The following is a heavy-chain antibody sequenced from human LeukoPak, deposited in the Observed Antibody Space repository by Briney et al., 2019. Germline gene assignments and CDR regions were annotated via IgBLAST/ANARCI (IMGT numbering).Heavy chain of an antibody. CDR3: ARGGSSRFPFLDY. CDR1: GGSLSSGDYY. Sequence: PSQTLTLICTVSGGSLSSGDYYWSWIRQPPGKGLEWIGYIYYSGSTYYNPSLKSRVTISVDTSKNQFSVKLSSMTASDTAVYYCARGGSSRFPFLDYWGQGTLVTVSS. V-gene: IGHV4-30-4*08. D-gene: IGHD6-13*01. J-gene: IGHJ4*02. CDR2: IYYSGST.